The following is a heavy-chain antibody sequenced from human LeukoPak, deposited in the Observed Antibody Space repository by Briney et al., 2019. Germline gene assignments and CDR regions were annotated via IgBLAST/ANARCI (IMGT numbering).Heavy chain of an antibody. CDR2: IKQGGSEK. J-gene: IGHJ4*02. D-gene: IGHD6-19*01. V-gene: IGHV3-7*01. Sequence: GGSLRLSCAASGFTFSSYWMSWVRQAPGKGLEWVANIKQGGSEKYYVDSVKGRFTISRDNAKNSLYLQMNSLRAEDTAVFYCASLISVAGRQDYWGQGTLVTVSS. CDR3: ASLISVAGRQDY. CDR1: GFTFSSYW.